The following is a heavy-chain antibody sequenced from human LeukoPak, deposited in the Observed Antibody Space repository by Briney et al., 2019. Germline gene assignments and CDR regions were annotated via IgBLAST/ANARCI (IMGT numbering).Heavy chain of an antibody. V-gene: IGHV1-18*01. D-gene: IGHD6-13*01. J-gene: IGHJ5*02. CDR2: ISAYSGHT. CDR1: GNTFTNDG. Sequence: EASVKVSCKASGNTFTNDGISWVRQAPGKGPEWMGWISAYSGHTNYAQKLQGRVTMTTDTSTSTAYMELRSLRSDDTAVYYCARDNHSGSWSWFDPWGQGTLVSVSA. CDR3: ARDNHSGSWSWFDP.